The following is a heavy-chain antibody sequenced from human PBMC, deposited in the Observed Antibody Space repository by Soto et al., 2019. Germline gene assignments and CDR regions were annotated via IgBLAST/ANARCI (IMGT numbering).Heavy chain of an antibody. D-gene: IGHD2-2*01. CDR2: INHSGST. CDR1: GGSFSGYY. CDR3: ARGAFRAVVPAATINWFDP. J-gene: IGHJ5*02. V-gene: IGHV4-34*01. Sequence: SETLSLTCAVYGGSFSGYYCSWIRQPPWKGLEWIGEINHSGSTNYNPSLKSRVTISVDTSKNQFSLKLSSVTAADTAVYYCARGAFRAVVPAATINWFDPCGQGTLVTVSS.